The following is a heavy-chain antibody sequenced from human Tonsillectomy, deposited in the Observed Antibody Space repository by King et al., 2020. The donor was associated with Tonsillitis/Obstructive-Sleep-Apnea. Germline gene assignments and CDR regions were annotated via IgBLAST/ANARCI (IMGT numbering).Heavy chain of an antibody. Sequence: VQLVESGGGLVKPGGSLRLSCAASGFTFSDYYMSWIRQAPGKGLEWVSYISSSSSYTNYADSVKGRFTISRDNAKNSLYLQMNSLRAEDTAVYYCARPGYQLPFTFEDAFDIWGQGTMVTVSS. D-gene: IGHD2-2*01. CDR3: ARPGYQLPFTFEDAFDI. J-gene: IGHJ3*02. CDR2: ISSSSSYT. V-gene: IGHV3-11*05. CDR1: GFTFSDYY.